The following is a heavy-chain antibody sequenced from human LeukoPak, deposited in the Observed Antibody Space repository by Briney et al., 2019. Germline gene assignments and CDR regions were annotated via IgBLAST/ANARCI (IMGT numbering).Heavy chain of an antibody. CDR2: INPSGGST. CDR3: ARDDSSGPQVY. J-gene: IGHJ4*02. CDR1: GYTFSSYY. V-gene: IGHV1-46*01. Sequence: GXVKVSCKASGYTFSSYYMHWVRQAPGQGVERMGIINPSGGSTKYAQKLKGRVTMTSATSTSTVYMELSSLRSEDTAVYYCARDDSSGPQVYWGQGTLVTVSS. D-gene: IGHD3-22*01.